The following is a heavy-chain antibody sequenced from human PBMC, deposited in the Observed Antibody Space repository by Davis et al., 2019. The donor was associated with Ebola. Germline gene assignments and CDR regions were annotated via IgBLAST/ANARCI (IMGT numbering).Heavy chain of an antibody. J-gene: IGHJ5*02. Sequence: ASVKVSCKASGYTFTGYYMHWVRQAPGQGLEWMGWINPNSGGTYYAQKFQGWVTMTRDTSISTAYMELSRLRSDDTAVYYCARVRGPGVELRWFDPWGQGTLVTVSS. CDR1: GYTFTGYY. D-gene: IGHD1-7*01. CDR3: ARVRGPGVELRWFDP. CDR2: INPNSGGT. V-gene: IGHV1-2*04.